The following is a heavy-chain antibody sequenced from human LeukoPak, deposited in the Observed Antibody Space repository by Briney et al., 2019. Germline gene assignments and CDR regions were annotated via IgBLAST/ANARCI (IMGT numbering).Heavy chain of an antibody. D-gene: IGHD2-15*01. CDR1: GFTVSSNY. CDR3: ARPQGRYCSGGSCYSIDY. CDR2: IYSGGST. J-gene: IGHJ4*02. V-gene: IGHV3-66*04. Sequence: GGSLRLSCAASGFTVSSNYMTWVRQAPGKGLEWVSVIYSGGSTFYADPVKGRFTISRDNSKNTLYLQMNSLRAEDTAVYYCARPQGRYCSGGSCYSIDYWGQGTLVTVSS.